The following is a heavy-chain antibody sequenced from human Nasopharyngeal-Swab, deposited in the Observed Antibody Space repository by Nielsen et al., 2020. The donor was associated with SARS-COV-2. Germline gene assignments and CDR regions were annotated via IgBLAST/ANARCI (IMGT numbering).Heavy chain of an antibody. J-gene: IGHJ3*02. V-gene: IGHV1-69*13. CDR1: GYTFTTYA. CDR3: ARDTGGPLSPSDAFDI. CDR2: IIPIFGTA. Sequence: SVKVSCKASGYTFTTYAMHWVRQAPGQGLEWMGGIIPIFGTANYAQKFQGRVTITADESTSTAYMELSSLRSEDTAVYYCARDTGGPLSPSDAFDIWGQGTMVTVSS. D-gene: IGHD3-16*01.